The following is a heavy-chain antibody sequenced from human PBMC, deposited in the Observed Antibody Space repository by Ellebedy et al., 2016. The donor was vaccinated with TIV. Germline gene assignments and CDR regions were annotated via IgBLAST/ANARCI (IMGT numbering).Heavy chain of an antibody. CDR2: ISAYNGNT. CDR3: ASFVVVVAATPLYGMDV. Sequence: ASVKVSCKASGYTFTSCGISWVRQAPGQGLEWMGWISAYNGNTNYAQKLQGRVTMTTDTSTSTAYMELRSLRSDDTAVYYCASFVVVVAATPLYGMDVWGQGTTVTVSS. D-gene: IGHD2-15*01. V-gene: IGHV1-18*04. CDR1: GYTFTSCG. J-gene: IGHJ6*02.